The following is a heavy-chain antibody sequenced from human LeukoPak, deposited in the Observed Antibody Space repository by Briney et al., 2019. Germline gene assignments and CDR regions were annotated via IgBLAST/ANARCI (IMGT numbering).Heavy chain of an antibody. Sequence: SETLSLTCTVSGASINTTNFYWAWIRQPPGKGLESIGNIYYTGRTYSNASLNSRVTISVDTSKNQFSLKLTSVSAADTAVYYCARQGSMTRGGYWLDPWGRGTLVIVSS. V-gene: IGHV4-39*01. J-gene: IGHJ5*02. D-gene: IGHD3-10*01. CDR2: IYYTGRT. CDR3: ARQGSMTRGGYWLDP. CDR1: GASINTTNFY.